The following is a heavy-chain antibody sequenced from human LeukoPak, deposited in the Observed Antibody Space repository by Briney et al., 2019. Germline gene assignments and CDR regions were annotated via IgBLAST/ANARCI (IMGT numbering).Heavy chain of an antibody. CDR2: IYTSGST. J-gene: IGHJ4*02. D-gene: IGHD3-10*01. CDR1: GGSFSGYY. CDR3: AIGSMVRGSEYLDY. Sequence: SETLSLTCAVYGGSFSGYYWSWIRQPAGKGLEWIGRIYTSGSTNYNPSLKSRVTISVDTSKNQFSLKLSSVTAADTAVYYCAIGSMVRGSEYLDYWGQGTLVTVSS. V-gene: IGHV4-59*10.